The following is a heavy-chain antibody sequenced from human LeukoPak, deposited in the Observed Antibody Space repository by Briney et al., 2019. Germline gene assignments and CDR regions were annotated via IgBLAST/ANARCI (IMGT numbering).Heavy chain of an antibody. CDR3: ARDLDSSGYYYFDY. V-gene: IGHV3-66*02. J-gene: IGHJ4*02. CDR2: IYSGGNT. D-gene: IGHD3-22*01. Sequence: AGGSLRLSCAASGFTVSSSYMSWVRQAPGKGLEWVSVIYSGGNTYYADSVRGRFTISRDNSKNTLYLQMNSLRAEDTAVYYRARDLDSSGYYYFDYWGQGTLVTVSS. CDR1: GFTVSSSY.